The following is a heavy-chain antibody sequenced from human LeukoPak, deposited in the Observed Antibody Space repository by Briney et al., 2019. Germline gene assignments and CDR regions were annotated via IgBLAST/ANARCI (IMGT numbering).Heavy chain of an antibody. CDR1: GFTFSSSW. V-gene: IGHV3-7*01. Sequence: GGXLRLSCAASGFTFSSSWMSWLRQAPGKGLEGVTNIDQGGSGKYYVDSVRGRFTISRDKAKNSLYLQMNSLRAEDTAVYYCARPSCGGGTCYDYWGQGTLVTVS. J-gene: IGHJ4*02. CDR3: ARPSCGGGTCYDY. CDR2: IDQGGSGK. D-gene: IGHD2-15*01.